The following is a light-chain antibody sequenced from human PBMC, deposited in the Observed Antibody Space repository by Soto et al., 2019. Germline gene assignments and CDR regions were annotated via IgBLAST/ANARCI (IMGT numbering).Light chain of an antibody. J-gene: IGKJ2*01. CDR2: GAS. CDR1: QGIRNY. CDR3: QKYNNAPLT. V-gene: IGKV1-27*01. Sequence: DIQMTQSPSSLSASVGDRVTITCRASQGIRNYLAWYQQKPGKVPKLLIYGASTLQPGVPSRFSGSGSGTEFTLTISSLQPEDVATYYCQKYNNAPLTFGQGTKLEIK.